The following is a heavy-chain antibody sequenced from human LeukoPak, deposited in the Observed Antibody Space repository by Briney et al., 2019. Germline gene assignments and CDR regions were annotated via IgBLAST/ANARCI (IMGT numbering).Heavy chain of an antibody. V-gene: IGHV1-2*02. CDR2: INPNSGGT. CDR1: GYTFTGYY. D-gene: IGHD1-1*01. CDR3: ARTDNWNDGDPEMDAFDI. Sequence: ASVKVSCKASGYTFTGYYMRWVRQAPGQGLEWMGWINPNSGGTNYAQKFQGRVTMTRDTSISTAYMELSRLRSDDTAVYYCARTDNWNDGDPEMDAFDIWGQGTMVTVSS. J-gene: IGHJ3*02.